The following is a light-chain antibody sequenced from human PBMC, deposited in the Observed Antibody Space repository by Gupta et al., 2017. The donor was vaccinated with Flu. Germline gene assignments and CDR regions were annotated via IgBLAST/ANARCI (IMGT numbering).Light chain of an antibody. CDR3: QQYGNSPPT. V-gene: IGKV3-20*01. Sequence: EIVLTQSPGTLSLSPGERATLSCRASQSVSSNSLAWYQQRPGQAPRLLIYGASTRATGIPDRFSGSGSGTDFTLTIIRLEPEDIAVFYCQQYGNSPPTFGQGTKVEI. CDR2: GAS. CDR1: QSVSSNS. J-gene: IGKJ1*01.